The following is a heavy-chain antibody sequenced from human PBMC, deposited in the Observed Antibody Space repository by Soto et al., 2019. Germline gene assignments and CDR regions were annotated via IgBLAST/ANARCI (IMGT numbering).Heavy chain of an antibody. J-gene: IGHJ4*02. D-gene: IGHD5-12*01. Sequence: GGSLRLSCAASGFTFSSYAMHWVRQAPGKGLEWVAVISYDGSNKYYADSVKGRFTISRDNSKNTLYLQMNSLRAEDTAVYYCARDRGYSGYDIAFDYWGQGTLVTVSS. CDR2: ISYDGSNK. CDR1: GFTFSSYA. V-gene: IGHV3-30-3*01. CDR3: ARDRGYSGYDIAFDY.